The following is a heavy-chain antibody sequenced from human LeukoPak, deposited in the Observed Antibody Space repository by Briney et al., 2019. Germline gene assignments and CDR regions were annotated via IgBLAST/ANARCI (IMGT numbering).Heavy chain of an antibody. D-gene: IGHD5-24*01. V-gene: IGHV4-61*08. CDR3: ARDRWLQYNYYYYMDA. CDR1: GASISSGDYH. Sequence: SETLSLTCTVSGASISSGDYHWNWIRQPPGKGLEWIGYISYSGSTNYNPSLKSRVTMSVDTSKNQFSLKLSSVTAADTAVYYCARDRWLQYNYYYYMDAWGKGTTVTVSS. CDR2: ISYSGST. J-gene: IGHJ6*03.